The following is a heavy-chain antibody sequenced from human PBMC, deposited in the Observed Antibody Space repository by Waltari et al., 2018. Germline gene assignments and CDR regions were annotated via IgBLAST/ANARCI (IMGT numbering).Heavy chain of an antibody. CDR2: ISGNGGSK. D-gene: IGHD2-2*01. V-gene: IGHV3-20*01. CDR1: GFTFDDYG. J-gene: IGHJ2*01. Sequence: EVQLVESGGRLVRPGGSLRLSCAAAGFTFDDYGITWVRPAPGKGLECVSGISGNGGSKGYGDALKGRFNIARDNAKNSLYLEINNLRVDDTALYHCVREHYHLGYLDLWGRGTLVTVSS. CDR3: VREHYHLGYLDL.